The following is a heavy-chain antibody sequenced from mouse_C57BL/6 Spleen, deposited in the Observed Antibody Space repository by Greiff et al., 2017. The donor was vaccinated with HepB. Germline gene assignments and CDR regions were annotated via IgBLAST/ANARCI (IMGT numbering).Heavy chain of an antibody. Sequence: QVQLKESGAELVRPGASVTLSCKASGYTFTDYEMHWVKQTPVHGLEWIGAIDPETGGTAYNQKFKGKAILTADKSSSTAYMELRSLTSEDSAVYYCTSYYGSSYNWFAYWGQGTLVTVSA. D-gene: IGHD1-1*01. CDR1: GYTFTDYE. V-gene: IGHV1-15*01. CDR3: TSYYGSSYNWFAY. CDR2: IDPETGGT. J-gene: IGHJ3*01.